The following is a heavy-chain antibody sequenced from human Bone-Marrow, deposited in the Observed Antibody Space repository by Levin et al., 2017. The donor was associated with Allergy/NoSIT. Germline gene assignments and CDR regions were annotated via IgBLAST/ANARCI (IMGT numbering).Heavy chain of an antibody. J-gene: IGHJ6*03. D-gene: IGHD5-12*01. CDR1: GFTFSDYY. CDR2: ISSSSSYT. CDR3: ARVKSGYDSTYYYYMDV. V-gene: IGHV3-11*05. Sequence: GGSLRLSCAASGFTFSDYYMSWIRQAPGKGLEWVSYISSSSSYTNYADSVKGRFTISRDNAKNSLYLQMNSLRAEDTAVYYCARVKSGYDSTYYYYMDVWGKGTTVTVSS.